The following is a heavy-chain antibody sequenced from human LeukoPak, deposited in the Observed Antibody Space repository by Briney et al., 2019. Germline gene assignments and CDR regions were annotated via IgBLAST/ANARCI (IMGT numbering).Heavy chain of an antibody. CDR2: ISSSSSYI. CDR3: ARGGIAAQGFDP. Sequence: MTGGSLRLSCAASGFTFSSYTMNWVRQAPGKGLEWVSSISSSSSYIYYADSVKGRFTISRDNAKNSLYLQMNSLRAEDTAVYYCARGGIAAQGFDPWGQGTLVTVSS. V-gene: IGHV3-21*01. D-gene: IGHD6-13*01. CDR1: GFTFSSYT. J-gene: IGHJ5*02.